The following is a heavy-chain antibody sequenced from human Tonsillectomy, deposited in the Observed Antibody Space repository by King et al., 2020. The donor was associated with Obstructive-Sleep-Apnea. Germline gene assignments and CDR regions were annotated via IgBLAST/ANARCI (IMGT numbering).Heavy chain of an antibody. V-gene: IGHV1-2*04. CDR1: VYTFTGYN. J-gene: IGHJ6*02. CDR2: INPNRGGT. Sequence: QLVQSGAEVKKPGASVKVSCKASVYTFTGYNMHWVRDAPVQGLEWMGWINPNRGGTNYSQKFQGWGTLTRDTPISTAYMELSRLRSDDTAVYYCARERLAGTGTKYYYYGMDVWGQGTTVTVSS. CDR3: ARERLAGTGTKYYYYGMDV. D-gene: IGHD1-1*01.